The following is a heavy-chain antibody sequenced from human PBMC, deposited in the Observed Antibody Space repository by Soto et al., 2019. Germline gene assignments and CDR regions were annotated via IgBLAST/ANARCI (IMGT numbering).Heavy chain of an antibody. CDR3: TTLTVDTAMVTPDY. CDR2: IRSKAYGGTT. CDR1: GFTFGDYA. J-gene: IGHJ4*02. Sequence: GGSLRLSCTASGFTFGDYAMSWVRQAPGKGLEWVGFIRSKAYGGTTEYAASVKGRFTISRDDSKSIAYLQMNSLKTEDTAVYYCTTLTVDTAMVTPDYWGQGTLVTVSS. V-gene: IGHV3-49*04. D-gene: IGHD5-18*01.